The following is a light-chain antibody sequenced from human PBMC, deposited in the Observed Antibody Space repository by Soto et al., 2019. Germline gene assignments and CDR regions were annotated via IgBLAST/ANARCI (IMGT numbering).Light chain of an antibody. CDR2: EVT. V-gene: IGLV2-14*01. J-gene: IGLJ2*01. Sequence: QSALTQPASVSGSPGQSITISCTGTSSDVGGYNYVSWYQQYPGKAPKLMIYEVTDRPSGLSNRFSGSKSGNTASLTISGLQAEDEADYYCSSYTSSSTKVVFGGGTQLTVL. CDR3: SSYTSSSTKVV. CDR1: SSDVGGYNY.